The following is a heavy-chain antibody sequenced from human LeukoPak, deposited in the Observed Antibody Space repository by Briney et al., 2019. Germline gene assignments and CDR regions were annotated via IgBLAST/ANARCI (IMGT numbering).Heavy chain of an antibody. V-gene: IGHV4-39*01. J-gene: IGHJ6*03. CDR3: ARIIAAAGLSYYYYYMDV. D-gene: IGHD6-13*01. CDR1: GGSISSSSYY. CDR2: IYYSGST. Sequence: SETLSLTCTVSGGSISSSSYYWGWIRQPPGKGLEWIGSIYYSGSTYYNPSLKSRVTISVDTSKNQFSLKLSSVTAADTAVYYCARIIAAAGLSYYYYYMDVWGKGTTVTISS.